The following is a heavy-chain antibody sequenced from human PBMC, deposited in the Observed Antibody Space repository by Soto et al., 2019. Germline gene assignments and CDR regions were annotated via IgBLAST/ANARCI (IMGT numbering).Heavy chain of an antibody. Sequence: ASVKVSCKSSGYTFTSYAISWVRQAHVQVLEWMGCISAYNGNTNYAQKLQGRVTMTTDTSTSTAYMELRSLRSDDTAVYYCARGDSPYITIFGVVLAADLKPKQYYYGMDVWGQGTTVPVSS. D-gene: IGHD3-3*01. J-gene: IGHJ6*02. CDR3: ARGDSPYITIFGVVLAADLKPKQYYYGMDV. V-gene: IGHV1-18*01. CDR2: ISAYNGNT. CDR1: GYTFTSYA.